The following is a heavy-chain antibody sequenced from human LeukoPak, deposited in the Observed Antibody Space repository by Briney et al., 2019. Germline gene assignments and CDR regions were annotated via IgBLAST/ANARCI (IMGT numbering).Heavy chain of an antibody. D-gene: IGHD3-9*01. Sequence: GESLKISCQGSGYSFTSHWIGWVRQMPGKGLEWMGIIYPGDSNTRYSPSFQGQVTISADKSISTAYLQWSSLKASDTAMYYCARQNDILTGWFDPWGQGTLVTVSS. V-gene: IGHV5-51*01. J-gene: IGHJ5*02. CDR1: GYSFTSHW. CDR2: IYPGDSNT. CDR3: ARQNDILTGWFDP.